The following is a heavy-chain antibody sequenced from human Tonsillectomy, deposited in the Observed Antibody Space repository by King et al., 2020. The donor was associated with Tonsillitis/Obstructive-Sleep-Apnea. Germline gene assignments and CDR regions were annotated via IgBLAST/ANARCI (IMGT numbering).Heavy chain of an antibody. D-gene: IGHD5-12*01. CDR3: AADGGSGYNSDAFDN. Sequence: QLVESGPEVKKPGTSVKVSCKASGFIFSTSIVQWVRQARGQRPEWIGWIVVGSNDTNSAQQFQERVTFSRDMSTGTAYMELTSLRSEDTAVYYCAADGGSGYNSDAFDNWGQGTMVTVSS. CDR1: GFIFSTSI. V-gene: IGHV1-58*01. J-gene: IGHJ3*02. CDR2: IVVGSNDT.